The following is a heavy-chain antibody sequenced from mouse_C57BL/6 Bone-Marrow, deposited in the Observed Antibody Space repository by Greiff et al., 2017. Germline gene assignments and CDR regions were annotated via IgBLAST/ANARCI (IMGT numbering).Heavy chain of an antibody. Sequence: QVQLQQSGAELVKPGASVKMSCKASGYTFTTYPIEWMKQNHGKSLEWIGNFHPYNDDTKYNEKFKGKATLTADKSSSTAYMQLSSLTSEDSAVYFCARSTYYSNYGYYFDYWGQGATLTVSS. CDR1: GYTFTTYP. CDR3: ARSTYYSNYGYYFDY. V-gene: IGHV1-47*01. D-gene: IGHD2-5*01. J-gene: IGHJ2*01. CDR2: FHPYNDDT.